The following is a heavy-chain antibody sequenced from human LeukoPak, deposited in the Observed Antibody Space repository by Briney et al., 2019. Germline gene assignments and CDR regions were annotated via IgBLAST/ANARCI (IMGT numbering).Heavy chain of an antibody. Sequence: GGSLRLSCAASRFTFSTYGMHWVRQAPGKGLEWVAVISYDGSNKYYADSVKGRFTISRDNSKNTLYLQMNSLRVEDTAVYYCAKGGPPTGAAPRPWDFNYWGQGTLVTVSS. CDR3: AKGGPPTGAAPRPWDFNY. J-gene: IGHJ4*02. CDR2: ISYDGSNK. D-gene: IGHD1-26*01. CDR1: RFTFSTYG. V-gene: IGHV3-30*18.